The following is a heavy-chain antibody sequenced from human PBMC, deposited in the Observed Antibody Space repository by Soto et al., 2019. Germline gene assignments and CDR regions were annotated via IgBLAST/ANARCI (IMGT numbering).Heavy chain of an antibody. V-gene: IGHV4-39*07. CDR1: GGSISSSSYY. CDR2: IYYSGST. Sequence: SETLSLTCTVSGGSISSSSYYWGWIRQPPGKGLEWIGNIYYSGSTYYNPSLKSRVTISVDTSKNQFSLKLSSVTAADTAVYYCARDSWTGLDYWGQGTLVTVSS. CDR3: ARDSWTGLDY. J-gene: IGHJ4*02. D-gene: IGHD1-1*01.